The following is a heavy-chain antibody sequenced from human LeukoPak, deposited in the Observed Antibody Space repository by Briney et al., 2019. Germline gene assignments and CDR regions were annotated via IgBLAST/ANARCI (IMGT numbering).Heavy chain of an antibody. Sequence: GGSLRLSCAASGFTFSSYSMSWVRQPPGKGLEWVSSISSSSSYIYYADSVKGRFTISRDNAKNSLYLQMNSLRAEDTAVYYCARDHVRKYYDFWSGYYTGIGFDYWGQGTLVTVSS. J-gene: IGHJ4*02. CDR3: ARDHVRKYYDFWSGYYTGIGFDY. V-gene: IGHV3-21*01. CDR1: GFTFSSYS. D-gene: IGHD3-3*01. CDR2: ISSSSSYI.